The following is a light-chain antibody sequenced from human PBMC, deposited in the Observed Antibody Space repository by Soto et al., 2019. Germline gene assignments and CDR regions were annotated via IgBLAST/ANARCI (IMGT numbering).Light chain of an antibody. Sequence: EVVLTQSPATLSLSPGERATLSCRASQSVSSYLAWYQQKPGQAPRLLIYDAFNRATGIPARFSGSGSGTDFTLTISSLEPVDFAVYYCQQRSNWPVTFGQGTRLEIK. CDR2: DAF. CDR1: QSVSSY. J-gene: IGKJ5*01. CDR3: QQRSNWPVT. V-gene: IGKV3-11*01.